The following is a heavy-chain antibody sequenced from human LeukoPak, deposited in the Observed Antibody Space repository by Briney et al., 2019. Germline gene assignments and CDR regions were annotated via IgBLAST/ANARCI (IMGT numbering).Heavy chain of an antibody. CDR2: ISAYNGNT. CDR1: GYTFTSYG. CDR3: AREGNDFWSGYYPSLDY. V-gene: IGHV1-18*01. J-gene: IGHJ4*02. Sequence: ASVKVSCKASGYTFTSYGISWVRQAPGQGLEWIGWISAYNGNTNHAQKLQGRVTMTTDTSTSTAYMELRSLRSDDTAVYYCAREGNDFWSGYYPSLDYWGQGTLVTVSS. D-gene: IGHD3-3*01.